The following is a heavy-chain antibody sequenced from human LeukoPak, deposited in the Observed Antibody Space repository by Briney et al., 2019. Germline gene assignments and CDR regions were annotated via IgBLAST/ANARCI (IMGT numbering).Heavy chain of an antibody. CDR1: GGSISSGGYS. Sequence: SETLSLTCAVSGGSISSGGYSWSWIRQPPGKGLEWIGSIYYSGSTYYNPSLKSRVTISVDTSKNQFSLKLSSVTAADTAVYYCARPSGSYQRDDAFDIWGQGTMVTVSS. V-gene: IGHV4-30-2*03. D-gene: IGHD1-26*01. J-gene: IGHJ3*02. CDR2: IYYSGST. CDR3: ARPSGSYQRDDAFDI.